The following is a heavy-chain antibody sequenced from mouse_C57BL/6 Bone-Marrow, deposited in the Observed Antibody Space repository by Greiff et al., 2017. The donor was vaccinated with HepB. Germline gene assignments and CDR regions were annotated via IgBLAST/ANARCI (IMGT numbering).Heavy chain of an antibody. CDR1: GYTFTSYW. CDR3: ARDDYDGRGLYYAMDY. CDR2: IYPGSGST. V-gene: IGHV1-55*01. D-gene: IGHD2-4*01. Sequence: VQLQQPGAELVKPGASVKMSCKASGYTFTSYWITWVKQRPGQGLEWIGDIYPGSGSTNYNEKFKSKATLTVDTSSSTAYMQLSSLTSEDSAVYYCARDDYDGRGLYYAMDYWGQGTSGTVSS. J-gene: IGHJ4*01.